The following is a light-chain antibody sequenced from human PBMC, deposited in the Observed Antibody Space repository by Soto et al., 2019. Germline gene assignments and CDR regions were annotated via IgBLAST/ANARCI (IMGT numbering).Light chain of an antibody. CDR3: QQSNNWPRT. J-gene: IGKJ1*01. CDR1: QSVSSK. V-gene: IGKV3-15*01. Sequence: EIVMTQSPGTLSVSPGERATLSCRASQSVSSKLVWYQQKPGQAPRLLIYGASTRATGIPARFSGSGSGTEFTLTISGLQSEDFAVYYCQQSNNWPRTLGEGTKVELK. CDR2: GAS.